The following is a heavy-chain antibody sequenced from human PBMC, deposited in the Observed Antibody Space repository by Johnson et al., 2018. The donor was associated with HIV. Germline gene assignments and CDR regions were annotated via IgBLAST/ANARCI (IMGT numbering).Heavy chain of an antibody. CDR1: GFTFSMSA. CDR2: TRYDGSNK. CDR3: AKSDSGYDAFDI. J-gene: IGHJ3*02. Sequence: QVQLVESGGGVVQPGGSLRLTCAASGFTFSMSAMHWVRQAPGKGLEWVAFTRYDGSNKHYVDSVKGRFTISRDNSKNTLYLQMNSLIPEDTAVYYCAKSDSGYDAFDIWGQGTMVTVSS. V-gene: IGHV3-30*02. D-gene: IGHD5-12*01.